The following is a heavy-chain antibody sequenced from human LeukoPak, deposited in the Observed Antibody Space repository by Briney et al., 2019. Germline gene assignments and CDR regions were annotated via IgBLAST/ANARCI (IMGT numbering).Heavy chain of an antibody. V-gene: IGHV3-21*01. Sequence: GGPLRLSCAASGFTFSSYSMNWVRQAPGKGLEWVSSISSSSSYIYYADSVKGRFTISRDNAKNSLYLQMNSLRAEDTAVYYCARVRFGDNVDYWGQGTLVTVSS. J-gene: IGHJ4*02. CDR1: GFTFSSYS. CDR2: ISSSSSYI. CDR3: ARVRFGDNVDY. D-gene: IGHD3-10*01.